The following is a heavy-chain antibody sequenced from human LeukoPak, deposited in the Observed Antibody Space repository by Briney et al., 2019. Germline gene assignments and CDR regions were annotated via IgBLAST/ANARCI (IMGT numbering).Heavy chain of an antibody. CDR2: ISSSSSYI. Sequence: GVSVSLSCAASGFTFSSYSMNWVRQAPGKGLEWVSSISSSSSYIYYADSVKGRFTISRDNAKNSLYLQMNSLRAEDTAVYYCASSGIAAAGLFDYWGQGTLVTVSS. V-gene: IGHV3-21*01. CDR1: GFTFSSYS. CDR3: ASSGIAAAGLFDY. D-gene: IGHD6-13*01. J-gene: IGHJ4*02.